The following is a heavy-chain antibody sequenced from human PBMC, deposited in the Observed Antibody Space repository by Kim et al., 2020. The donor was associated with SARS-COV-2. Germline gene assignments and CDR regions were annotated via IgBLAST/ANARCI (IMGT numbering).Heavy chain of an antibody. J-gene: IGHJ6*03. V-gene: IGHV3-11*04. D-gene: IGHD6-6*01. CDR3: AREAYSSSVFYYYYMDV. Sequence: TGRFTISSDNAKNLMYLQMNSLRAEETAVYYCAREAYSSSVFYYYYMDVWGKGTTVTVSS.